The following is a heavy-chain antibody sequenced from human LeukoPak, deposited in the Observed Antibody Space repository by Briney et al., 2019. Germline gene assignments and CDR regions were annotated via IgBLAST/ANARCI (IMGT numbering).Heavy chain of an antibody. CDR2: ISSSSSYI. CDR1: GFTFSSYS. V-gene: IGHV3-21*04. D-gene: IGHD6-19*01. Sequence: GGSLRLSCAASGFTFSSYSMNWVRQAPGKGLEWVSSISSSSSYIYYADSVKGRFTISRDNAKNSLYLQMNSLRAEDTAVYYCAKPIAVAGDTYYFDYWGQGTLVTVSS. CDR3: AKPIAVAGDTYYFDY. J-gene: IGHJ4*02.